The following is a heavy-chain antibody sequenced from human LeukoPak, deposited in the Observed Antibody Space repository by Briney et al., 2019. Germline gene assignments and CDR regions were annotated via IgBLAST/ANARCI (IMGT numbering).Heavy chain of an antibody. CDR2: IYYSGST. J-gene: IGHJ5*02. CDR3: AGFIVVVPAAMWENWFDP. D-gene: IGHD2-2*01. Sequence: PSQTLSLTCTVSGGSISSGDYYWSWIRQPPGKGLEWIGYIYYSGSTNYNPSLKSRVTISVDTSKNQFSLKLSSVTAADTAVYYCAGFIVVVPAAMWENWFDPWGQGTLVTVSS. CDR1: GGSISSGDYY. V-gene: IGHV4-30-4*01.